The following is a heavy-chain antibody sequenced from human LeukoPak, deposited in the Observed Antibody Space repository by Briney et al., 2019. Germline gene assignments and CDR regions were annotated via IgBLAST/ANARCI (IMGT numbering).Heavy chain of an antibody. D-gene: IGHD3-3*01. CDR1: GYTFTVYY. CDR3: ARDPDFEANVPDY. CDR2: INPNSGGT. Sequence: GASVRVSSMPSGYTFTVYYMHWVRQAPGQGLGWMGWINPNSGGTNYAQKFQGRVTMTRDTSISKAYMELSRLRSDDTAVYYCARDPDFEANVPDYWGQGTLVTVSS. V-gene: IGHV1-2*02. J-gene: IGHJ4*02.